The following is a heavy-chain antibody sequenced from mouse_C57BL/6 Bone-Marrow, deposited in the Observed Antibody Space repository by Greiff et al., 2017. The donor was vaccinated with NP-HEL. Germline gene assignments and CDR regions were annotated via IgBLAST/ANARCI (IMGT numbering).Heavy chain of an antibody. V-gene: IGHV3-8*01. J-gene: IGHJ3*01. CDR1: GYSITSDY. Sequence: EVKLVESGPGLAKPSQTLSLTCSVTGYSITSDYWNWIRKFPGNKLEYMGYISYSGSTYYNPSLKSRISITRDTSKNQYYLQLNSVTTEDTATYYCARSYSNDGAWFAYWGQGTLVTVSA. D-gene: IGHD2-12*01. CDR3: ARSYSNDGAWFAY. CDR2: ISYSGST.